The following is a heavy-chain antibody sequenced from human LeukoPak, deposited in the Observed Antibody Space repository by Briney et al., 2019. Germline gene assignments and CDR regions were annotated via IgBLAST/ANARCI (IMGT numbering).Heavy chain of an antibody. J-gene: IGHJ4*02. Sequence: PSETLSLTCTVSDGSINSYFWSWIRQPPGKGLEWIGYIHYSGNTYYNPSLKSRVTISVDTSKNQLSLTLNSVTAADTAVYYCARNMAYWGQGTLVTVSS. D-gene: IGHD2/OR15-2a*01. CDR3: ARNMAY. CDR1: DGSINSYF. V-gene: IGHV4-59*01. CDR2: IHYSGNT.